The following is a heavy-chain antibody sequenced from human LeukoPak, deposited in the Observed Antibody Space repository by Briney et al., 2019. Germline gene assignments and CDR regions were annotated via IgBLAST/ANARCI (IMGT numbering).Heavy chain of an antibody. Sequence: GGSLRLSCAASGFTFSNAWMHWVRQAPGKGLVWVSRINGDGSSTTYADSVKGRFTISRDNAKNTLYLQMNSLRAEDTAVYYCARVTQKVTTLSWVARSGNNWFDPWGQGTLVTVSS. J-gene: IGHJ5*02. V-gene: IGHV3-74*01. D-gene: IGHD4-17*01. CDR2: INGDGSST. CDR1: GFTFSNAW. CDR3: ARVTQKVTTLSWVARSGNNWFDP.